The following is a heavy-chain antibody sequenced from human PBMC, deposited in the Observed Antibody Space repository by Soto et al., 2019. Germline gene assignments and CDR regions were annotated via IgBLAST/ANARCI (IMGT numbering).Heavy chain of an antibody. CDR3: ARAPSNYYYGMDV. Sequence: SETLSLTCTVSGCSISSYYWSWIRQPPGKGLEWIGYIYYSGSTNYNPSLKSRVTISVDTSKNQFSLKLSSVTAADTAVYYCARAPSNYYYGMDVWGQGTTVTVSS. CDR1: GCSISSYY. V-gene: IGHV4-59*01. J-gene: IGHJ6*02. CDR2: IYYSGST.